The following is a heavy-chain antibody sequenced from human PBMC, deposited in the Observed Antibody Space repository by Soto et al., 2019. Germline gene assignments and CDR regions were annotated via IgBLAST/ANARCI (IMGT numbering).Heavy chain of an antibody. CDR1: GFTLSGYA. Sequence: GGSLRLSCAASGFTLSGYAMDWVRQAPGKGLEYVSGISSNGVGTYYANSVQGRFTISRDNSKNTVYLQMGSLRPEDMAVYYCARHARPDFYYKAVWGKGTTVTVSS. CDR3: ARHARPDFYYKAV. J-gene: IGHJ6*03. V-gene: IGHV3-64*01. CDR2: ISSNGVGT. D-gene: IGHD6-6*01.